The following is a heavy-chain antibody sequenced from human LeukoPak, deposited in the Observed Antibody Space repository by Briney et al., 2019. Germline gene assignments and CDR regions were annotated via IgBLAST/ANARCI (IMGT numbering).Heavy chain of an antibody. J-gene: IGHJ3*02. CDR1: GYTFTGYY. CDR3: ARGGVGVICSSTSCPGAFDI. Sequence: ASVKVSCKASGYTFTGYYIHWVRQAPGQGLEWMGWINPHSGGTNYAQKFQGRVTMTRNTSISTAYMELSSLRSEDTAVYYCARGGVGVICSSTSCPGAFDIWGQGTMVTVSS. V-gene: IGHV1-2*02. CDR2: INPHSGGT. D-gene: IGHD2-2*01.